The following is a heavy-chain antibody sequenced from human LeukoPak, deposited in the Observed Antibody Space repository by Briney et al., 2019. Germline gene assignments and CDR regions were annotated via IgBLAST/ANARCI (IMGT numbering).Heavy chain of an antibody. CDR3: ARRGGSRGWGAFDI. V-gene: IGHV3-23*01. Sequence: PGGSLRLSCAASGFNSINYVMNWVRQAPGKGLEWVSSITGNGDKTYDADSVRGRFTISRDNSKNTLSLQMNSLRVEDTAVYFCARRGGSRGWGAFDIWGQGTIVTVSS. D-gene: IGHD6-19*01. J-gene: IGHJ3*02. CDR1: GFNSINYV. CDR2: ITGNGDKT.